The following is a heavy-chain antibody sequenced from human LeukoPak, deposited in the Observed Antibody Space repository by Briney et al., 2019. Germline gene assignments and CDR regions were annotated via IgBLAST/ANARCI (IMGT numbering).Heavy chain of an antibody. D-gene: IGHD3-10*01. J-gene: IGHJ4*02. Sequence: SETLSLTCTVSGGSISSYYWSWIRQPAGKGLEWIGRIYTSGSTNYNPSLKRRVTMSVDTSKNQFSLKLSSVTAADTAVYYCARESRLLWFGELSGPIDYWGQGTLVTVSS. V-gene: IGHV4-4*07. CDR2: IYTSGST. CDR1: GGSISSYY. CDR3: ARESRLLWFGELSGPIDY.